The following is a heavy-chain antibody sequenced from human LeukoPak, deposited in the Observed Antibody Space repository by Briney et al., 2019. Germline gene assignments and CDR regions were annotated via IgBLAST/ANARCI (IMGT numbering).Heavy chain of an antibody. D-gene: IGHD3-10*01. Sequence: GASVKVSCKASGYTFTGYYMHWVRQAPGQGLEWMGGIIPIFGTANYAQKFQGRVTITADESTSTAYMELSSLRSEDTAVYYCARDYGPHYFDYWGQGTLVTVSS. V-gene: IGHV1-69*13. CDR3: ARDYGPHYFDY. J-gene: IGHJ4*02. CDR2: IIPIFGTA. CDR1: GYTFTGYY.